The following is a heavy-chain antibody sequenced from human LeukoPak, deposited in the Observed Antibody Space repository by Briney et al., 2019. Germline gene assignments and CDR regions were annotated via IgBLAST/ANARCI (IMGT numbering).Heavy chain of an antibody. V-gene: IGHV4-39*07. Sequence: PSETLSLTCTVSGGSISSSSYYWGWIRQPPGKGLEWIGSIYHSGSTYYNPSLKSRVTISVDTSKNQFSLKLSSVTAADTAVYYCARDLGSWYANWFDPWGQGTLVTVSS. D-gene: IGHD6-13*01. CDR1: GGSISSSSYY. J-gene: IGHJ5*02. CDR3: ARDLGSWYANWFDP. CDR2: IYHSGST.